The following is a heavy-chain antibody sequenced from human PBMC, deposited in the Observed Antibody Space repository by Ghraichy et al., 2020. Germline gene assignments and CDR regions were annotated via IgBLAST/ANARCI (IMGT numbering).Heavy chain of an antibody. D-gene: IGHD3-3*01. Sequence: LSLTCAASGFTFSSYWMTWVRQAPEKGLEWVAHIKEDGSEKNYVDSVKGRFTISRDNAKNSLSLQMNTLRAEDTALYYCARGPLLRFLDWHYYFDSWGQGTLVTVSS. V-gene: IGHV3-7*01. CDR3: ARGPLLRFLDWHYYFDS. CDR2: IKEDGSEK. CDR1: GFTFSSYW. J-gene: IGHJ4*02.